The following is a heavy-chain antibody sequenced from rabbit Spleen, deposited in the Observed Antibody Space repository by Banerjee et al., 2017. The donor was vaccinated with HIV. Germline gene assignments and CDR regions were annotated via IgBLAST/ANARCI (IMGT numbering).Heavy chain of an antibody. V-gene: IGHV1S40*01. Sequence: QSLEESGGDLVKPGASLTLTCTASGFSFSSSYYMCWVRQAPGKGLECIACIYAGSSGSTYYANWAKGRFTISKTSSTTVTLQMTSLTVADTATYFCARDTSSSFSSYGMDLWGQGTLVTVS. J-gene: IGHJ3*01. CDR2: IYAGSSGST. CDR1: GFSFSSSYY. CDR3: ARDTSSSFSSYGMDL. D-gene: IGHD1-1*01.